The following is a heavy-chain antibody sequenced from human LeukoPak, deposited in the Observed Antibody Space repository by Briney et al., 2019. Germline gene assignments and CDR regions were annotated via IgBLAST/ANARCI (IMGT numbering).Heavy chain of an antibody. J-gene: IGHJ5*02. Sequence: SETLSLTCTVSGGSISSYYWNWIRQPPGKGLEYIGFIYYSGTTKYNPSLKSRATISVDTSKNQFSLKLTSVTAADTAVYYCARGRYYYDSSGYYYDNWFDPWGQGTLVTVSS. CDR3: ARGRYYYDSSGYYYDNWFDP. D-gene: IGHD3-22*01. CDR1: GGSISSYY. V-gene: IGHV4-59*01. CDR2: IYYSGTT.